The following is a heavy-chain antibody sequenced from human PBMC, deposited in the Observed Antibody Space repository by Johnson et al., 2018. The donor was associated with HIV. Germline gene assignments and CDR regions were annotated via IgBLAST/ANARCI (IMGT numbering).Heavy chain of an antibody. CDR2: ISYDGSNK. Sequence: QMQLVESGGGVVQPGTSLRLSCAASGFTFRNYAMHWVRQAPGKGLEWVAVISYDGSNKYYADSVKGRFTISRDNSKNTLSLQMNSPRVDDTAIYYCARVRRKNWNLGDPFDIWGQGTMVTVSS. CDR1: GFTFRNYA. D-gene: IGHD1-7*01. CDR3: ARVRRKNWNLGDPFDI. V-gene: IGHV3-30*04. J-gene: IGHJ3*02.